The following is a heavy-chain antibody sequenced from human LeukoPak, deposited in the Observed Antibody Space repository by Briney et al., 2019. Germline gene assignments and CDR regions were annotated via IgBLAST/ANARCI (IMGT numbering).Heavy chain of an antibody. CDR1: GFTFSNYA. CDR2: ISVSGSNT. Sequence: PGGSLRLSCAASGFTFSNYAMSWVRQAPGKGLECVSTISVSGSNTYYADSVKGRFTISRDNSKNTLYLQMNSLRAEDTAVYYCALIAVAGSPARPPDYWGQGTLATVSS. V-gene: IGHV3-23*01. D-gene: IGHD6-19*01. J-gene: IGHJ4*02. CDR3: ALIAVAGSPARPPDY.